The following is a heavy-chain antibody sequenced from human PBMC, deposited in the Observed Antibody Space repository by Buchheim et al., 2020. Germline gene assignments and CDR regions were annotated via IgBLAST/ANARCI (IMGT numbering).Heavy chain of an antibody. CDR2: INHSGST. V-gene: IGHV4-34*01. CDR3: ARGTKYYDFWSGYYFPVDGMDV. CDR1: GGSFSGYY. Sequence: QVQLQQWGAGLLKPSETLSLTCAVYGGSFSGYYWSWIRQPPGKGLEWIGEINHSGSTNYNPSLKSRVTISVDTSKNQFSLKLSSVTAADTAVYYCARGTKYYDFWSGYYFPVDGMDVWGQGTT. J-gene: IGHJ6*02. D-gene: IGHD3-3*01.